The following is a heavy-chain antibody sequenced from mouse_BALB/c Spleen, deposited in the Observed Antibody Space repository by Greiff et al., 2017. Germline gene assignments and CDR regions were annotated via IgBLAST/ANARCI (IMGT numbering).Heavy chain of an antibody. V-gene: IGHV1-4*02. CDR1: GYTFTSYT. CDR3: ARRIPTVVADYYAMDY. D-gene: IGHD1-1*01. CDR2: INPSSGYT. J-gene: IGHJ4*01. Sequence: VQLQQSAAELARPGASVKMSCKASGYTFTSYTMHWVKQRPGQGLEWIGYINPSSGYTEYNQKFKDKTTLTADKSSSTAYMQLSSLTSEDSAVYYCARRIPTVVADYYAMDYWGQGTSVTVSS.